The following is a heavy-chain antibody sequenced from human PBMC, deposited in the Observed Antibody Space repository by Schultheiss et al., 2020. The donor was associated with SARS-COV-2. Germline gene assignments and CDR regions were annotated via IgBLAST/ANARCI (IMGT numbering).Heavy chain of an antibody. CDR2: IRGSSSTT. V-gene: IGHV3-48*01. CDR3: ARDSGSGYSPRGIDY. CDR1: GFTFGDYA. Sequence: GESLKISCTASGFTFGDYAMSWFRQAPGKGLEWLSNIRGSSSTTHYADSVKGRFTISRDNSKNTLYLQMNSLRAEDTAVYYCARDSGSGYSPRGIDYWGQGTLVTVSS. D-gene: IGHD5-18*01. J-gene: IGHJ4*02.